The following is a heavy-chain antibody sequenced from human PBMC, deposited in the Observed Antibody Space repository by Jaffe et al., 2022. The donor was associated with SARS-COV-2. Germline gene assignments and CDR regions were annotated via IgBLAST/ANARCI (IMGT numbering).Heavy chain of an antibody. CDR3: ARVRIQQLPRLWDISPDY. CDR2: INPSGGST. Sequence: QVQLVQSGAEVKKPGASVKVSCKASGYTFTSYYMHWVRQAPGQGLEWMGIINPSGGSTSYAQKFQGRVTMTRDTSTSTVYMELSSLRSEDTAVYYCARVRIQQLPRLWDISPDYWGQGTLVTVSS. V-gene: IGHV1-46*01. CDR1: GYTFTSYY. D-gene: IGHD2-15*01. J-gene: IGHJ4*02.